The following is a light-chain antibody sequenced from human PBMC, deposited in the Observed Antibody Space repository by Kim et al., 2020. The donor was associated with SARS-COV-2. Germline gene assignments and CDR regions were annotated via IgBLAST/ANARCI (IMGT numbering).Light chain of an antibody. J-gene: IGKJ2*03. CDR2: GAS. Sequence: EVVMTQSPATLSVSPGERATLSCRASQSVSSNLAWFQQKPGQAPRLLIYGASTRAAGVPVRFSGSGSGTEFTLTISSLQSEDFAVYYCQQFNNRPLYSFGK. CDR3: QQFNNRPLYS. V-gene: IGKV3-15*01. CDR1: QSVSSN.